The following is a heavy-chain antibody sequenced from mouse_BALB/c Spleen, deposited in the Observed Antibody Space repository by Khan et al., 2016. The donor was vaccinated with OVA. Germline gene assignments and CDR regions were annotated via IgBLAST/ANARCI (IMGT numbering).Heavy chain of an antibody. Sequence: VQLQQSGPELVKPGASVKMSCTASGYTFTSSVIHWVRQKSGQGLDWIGYIYPFNDGTKYNEKFEGKATLTSDKSSSTAYMELSSLTSEDSAVYYCARNDRYDVSFASWGQGTTLTVSS. J-gene: IGHJ2*01. D-gene: IGHD2-14*01. CDR1: GYTFTSSV. CDR3: ARNDRYDVSFAS. CDR2: IYPFNDGT. V-gene: IGHV1S136*01.